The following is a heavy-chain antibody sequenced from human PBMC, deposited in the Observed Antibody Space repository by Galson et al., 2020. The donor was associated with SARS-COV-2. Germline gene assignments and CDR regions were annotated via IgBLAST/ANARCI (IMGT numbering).Heavy chain of an antibody. J-gene: IGHJ5*02. V-gene: IGHV1-46*03. Sequence: ASVKVSCKASGYTLTNHYINWLRQVPGQGPEWMGIMSPTRDSPSYAPKFRDRVTMTRDTSATTFYMELSSLTSEDTAVYYCTTSRQTGAVVGMLGNFEPWGQGTVDNVSS. D-gene: IGHD3-10*02. CDR2: MSPTRDSP. CDR1: GYTLTNHY. CDR3: TTSRQTGAVVGMLGNFEP.